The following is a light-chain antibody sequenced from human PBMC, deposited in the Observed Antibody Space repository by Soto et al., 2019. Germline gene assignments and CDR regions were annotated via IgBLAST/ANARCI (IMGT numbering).Light chain of an antibody. Sequence: QTVVTQEPSFSVSPGGTVTLNCGLSSGSVSTSYYPSWYQQTPGHAPRTLIYSTNTRASGVPDRFSGSILGNKAALTITGAQADDESDYYCGLYMGSGIWVFGGGNKLTVL. CDR3: GLYMGSGIWV. J-gene: IGLJ3*02. V-gene: IGLV8-61*01. CDR1: SGSVSTSYY. CDR2: STN.